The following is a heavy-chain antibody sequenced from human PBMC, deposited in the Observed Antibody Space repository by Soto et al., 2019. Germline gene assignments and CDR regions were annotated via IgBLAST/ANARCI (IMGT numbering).Heavy chain of an antibody. Sequence: LRLSCAASGFTFSSYGMHWVRQAPGKGLEWVAVISYDGSNKYYADSVKGRFTISRDNSKNTLYLQMNSLRAEDTAVYYCAIIAAAGLFDYWGQGTLVTVSS. CDR1: GFTFSSYG. D-gene: IGHD6-13*01. CDR3: AIIAAAGLFDY. V-gene: IGHV3-30*03. J-gene: IGHJ4*02. CDR2: ISYDGSNK.